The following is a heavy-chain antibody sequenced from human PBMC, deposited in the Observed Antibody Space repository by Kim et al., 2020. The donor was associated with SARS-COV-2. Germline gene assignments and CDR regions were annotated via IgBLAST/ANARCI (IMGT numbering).Heavy chain of an antibody. Sequence: SETRSLTCTVSGGSVSSGSYHWSWIRQPPGKGLEWIGQVSNAASAKYNPSLSSRVTFSLDTSKNQFSLKLTSVTSADTAVYYCAAYLVGGGGVGSWGQGTLVTVSS. CDR1: GGSVSSGSYH. J-gene: IGHJ4*02. D-gene: IGHD1-26*01. CDR2: VSNAASA. CDR3: AAYLVGGGGVGS. V-gene: IGHV4-61*01.